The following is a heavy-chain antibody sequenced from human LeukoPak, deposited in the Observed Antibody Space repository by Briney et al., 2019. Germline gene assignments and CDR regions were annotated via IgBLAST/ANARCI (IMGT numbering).Heavy chain of an antibody. Sequence: PSETLSLTCTVSGGSLTSRDYYWGWIRQPPGKGLEWIGSIYYSGSTYYNPSLKSRVTISVDGPKNQFSLKLSSETAADTAVYYCARLAYDSSGYPTAFDYWGQGTLVTVSS. J-gene: IGHJ4*02. V-gene: IGHV4-39*01. CDR2: IYYSGST. CDR1: GGSLTSRDYY. CDR3: ARLAYDSSGYPTAFDY. D-gene: IGHD3-22*01.